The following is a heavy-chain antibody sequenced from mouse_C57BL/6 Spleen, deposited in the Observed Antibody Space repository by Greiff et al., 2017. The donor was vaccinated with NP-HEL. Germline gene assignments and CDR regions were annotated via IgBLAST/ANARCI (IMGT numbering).Heavy chain of an antibody. V-gene: IGHV1-64*01. CDR1: GYTFTSYW. J-gene: IGHJ2*01. CDR3: ARSVYYYGSRPPDY. D-gene: IGHD1-1*01. Sequence: VQLQQSGAELVKPGASVKLSCKASGYTFTSYWMHWVKQRPGQGLEWIGMIHPNSGSTNYNEKFKSKATLTVDKSSSTAYMQLSSLTSEDSAVYYCARSVYYYGSRPPDYWGQGTTLTVSS. CDR2: IHPNSGST.